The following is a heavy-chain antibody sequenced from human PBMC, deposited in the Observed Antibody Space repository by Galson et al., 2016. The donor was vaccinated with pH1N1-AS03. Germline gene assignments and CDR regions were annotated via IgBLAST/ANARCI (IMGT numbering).Heavy chain of an antibody. CDR3: ARDWDIAAAGRGGYFDY. J-gene: IGHJ4*02. CDR2: ISYDGSNK. Sequence: SLRLSCAASGFTFSSNAMNWVRQAPGKGLEWVAVISYDGSNKYYADSAKGRFTISRDNSKKTLDLPLNSLRPEDTAVYYRARDWDIAAAGRGGYFDYWGQGTLVTVSS. D-gene: IGHD6-13*01. V-gene: IGHV3-30*01. CDR1: GFTFSSNA.